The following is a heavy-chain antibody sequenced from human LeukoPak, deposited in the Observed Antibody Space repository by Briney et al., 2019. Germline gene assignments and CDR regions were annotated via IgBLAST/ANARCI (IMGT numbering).Heavy chain of an antibody. CDR1: GGSISSGDYY. CDR3: ARLIPRGMNLDAFDF. D-gene: IGHD1-14*01. Sequence: SETLSLTCTVSGGSISSGDYYWSWIRQPPGKGLEWIGYIYYSGSTYYNPSLKSRVTISVDTSKNQFSLRLSSVTAADTAIYYCARLIPRGMNLDAFDFWGQGTMVTVSS. J-gene: IGHJ3*01. CDR2: IYYSGST. V-gene: IGHV4-30-4*01.